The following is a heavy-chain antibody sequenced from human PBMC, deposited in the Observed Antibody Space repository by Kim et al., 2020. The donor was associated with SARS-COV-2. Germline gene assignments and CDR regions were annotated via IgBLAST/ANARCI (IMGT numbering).Heavy chain of an antibody. CDR3: AKGAGDYGDH. V-gene: IGHV3-23*01. D-gene: IGHD6-19*01. J-gene: IGHJ4*02. CDR2: T. Sequence: TYYADPVKGRYTMSRDNSKNTLYLQMNSLRAEDTAVYYCAKGAGDYGDHWGQGTLVTVSS.